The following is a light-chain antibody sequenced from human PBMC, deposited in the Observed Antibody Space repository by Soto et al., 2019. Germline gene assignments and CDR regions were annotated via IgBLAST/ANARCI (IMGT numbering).Light chain of an antibody. CDR1: SRDVGDYNL. Sequence: QSALTQPASVSGSPGQSIIISCTGTSRDVGDYNLFSWYQQYPDKAPKLMIYEGTKRPSGVSNRFSGSKSGNTASLTISGLQAEHEADYYCCARADTSTVLLGGGTKLTVL. V-gene: IGLV2-23*01. J-gene: IGLJ2*01. CDR2: EGT. CDR3: CARADTSTVL.